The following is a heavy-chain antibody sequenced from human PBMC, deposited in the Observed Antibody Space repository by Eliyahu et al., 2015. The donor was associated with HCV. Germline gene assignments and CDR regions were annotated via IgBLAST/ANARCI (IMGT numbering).Heavy chain of an antibody. CDR1: GGSFSGYY. CDR3: ARVTIFGVVSDAFDI. CDR2: INHSGST. V-gene: IGHV4-34*01. J-gene: IGHJ3*02. Sequence: QVQLQQWGAGLLKPSETLSLTCAVYGGSFSGYYWSWIRQPPGKGLEWIGEINHSGSTNYNPSLKSRVTISVDTSKNQFSLKLSSVTAADTAVYYCARVTIFGVVSDAFDIWGQGTMVTVSS. D-gene: IGHD3-3*01.